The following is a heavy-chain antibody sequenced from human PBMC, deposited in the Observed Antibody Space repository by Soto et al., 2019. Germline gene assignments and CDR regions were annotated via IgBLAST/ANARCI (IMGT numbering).Heavy chain of an antibody. CDR1: GGSISSYY. V-gene: IGHV4-59*01. CDR2: IYYSGST. Sequence: QVQLQESGPGLVKPSETLSLTCTVSGGSISSYYWSWIRQPPGKGLEWIRYIYYSGSTNYNPSLKSRVTISVDTSKNQFSLKLSSVTAADTAVYYCARGRGDTAMAWYYWGQGTLVTVSS. CDR3: ARGRGDTAMAWYY. J-gene: IGHJ4*02. D-gene: IGHD5-18*01.